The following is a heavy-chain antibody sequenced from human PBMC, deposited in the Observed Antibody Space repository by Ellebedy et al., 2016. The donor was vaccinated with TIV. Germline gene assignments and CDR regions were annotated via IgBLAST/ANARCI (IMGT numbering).Heavy chain of an antibody. CDR2: ISAYNGDT. CDR1: GYTFTSYG. J-gene: IGHJ5*02. D-gene: IGHD2/OR15-2a*01. Sequence: ASVKVSCKASGYTFTSYGISWVRQAPGQGLEWMGWISAYNGDTNYAQKFQGRVTMTTDTFTSTAYMELRSLRSDETAVYFCARGFYERFDPWGQGTLVTVSS. V-gene: IGHV1-18*01. CDR3: ARGFYERFDP.